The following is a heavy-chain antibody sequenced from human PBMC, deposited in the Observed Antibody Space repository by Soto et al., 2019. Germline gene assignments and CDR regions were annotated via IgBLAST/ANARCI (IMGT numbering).Heavy chain of an antibody. J-gene: IGHJ3*02. CDR3: GRDGYNRDAFAI. CDR2: ISASSSSI. D-gene: IGHD2-2*02. V-gene: IGHV3-21*01. Sequence: DVQLVESGGGLVKPGGSLSLSCAASGFNFITFSMKWVRQAPGKGLEWVSAISASSSSIYYAESVKGRFNVSRDNVKNSLYLQMNRLTTEDTALYYWGRDGYNRDAFAILGQGTTVTVSS. CDR1: GFNFITFS.